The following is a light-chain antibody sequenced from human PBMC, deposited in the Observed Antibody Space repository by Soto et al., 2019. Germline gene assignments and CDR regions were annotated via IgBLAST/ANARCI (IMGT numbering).Light chain of an antibody. J-gene: IGKJ2*01. CDR2: GAS. CDR3: QQYGGSPPYT. V-gene: IGKV3-20*01. Sequence: VLTQSPGTLSLSPGERATISCRASQSISSSYLAWYQHKPGQAPRLLIYGASSSATGIPHRLSGSGSGTDFTLTISRLEPEDCGVYYCQQYGGSPPYTFGQGTRLEIK. CDR1: QSISSSY.